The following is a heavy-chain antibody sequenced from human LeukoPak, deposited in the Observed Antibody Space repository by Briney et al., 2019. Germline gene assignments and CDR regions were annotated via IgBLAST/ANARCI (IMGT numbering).Heavy chain of an antibody. Sequence: PGGTLRLPCATSGFSFTDYPLNWVRQAPGKGLEWISNIRTTAEGAKSAYYADSVKGRVTISRDDGKNTLYLHMNSLRDDDTVVYYGAAGLRYAFDYWGQGILVTVSS. J-gene: IGHJ4*02. CDR1: GFSFTDYP. CDR2: IRTTAEGAKSA. CDR3: AAGLRYAFDY. V-gene: IGHV3-48*02. D-gene: IGHD3-9*01.